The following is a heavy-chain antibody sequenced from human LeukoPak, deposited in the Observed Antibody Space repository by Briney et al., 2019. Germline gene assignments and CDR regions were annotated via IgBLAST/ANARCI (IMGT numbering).Heavy chain of an antibody. D-gene: IGHD4-17*01. Sequence: SVRVSCKASGGTFSSYAISWVRQAPGQGLEWMGGIIPIFGTANYAQKFQGRVTITADESTSTAYMELSSLRSEDTAVYYCAQAYDYGDYVPFDYWGQGTLVTVSS. CDR3: AQAYDYGDYVPFDY. CDR2: IIPIFGTA. V-gene: IGHV1-69*13. J-gene: IGHJ4*02. CDR1: GGTFSSYA.